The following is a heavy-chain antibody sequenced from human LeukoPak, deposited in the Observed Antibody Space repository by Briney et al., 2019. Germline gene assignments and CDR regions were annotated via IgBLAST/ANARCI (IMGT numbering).Heavy chain of an antibody. CDR2: ITSDGSTS. CDR3: ASPKPDY. Sequence: GGSLRLSCAASGFTFSSWYMYWVRQRPGKGLEWLCRITSDGSTSYYADSVRGRFTISRDNAKNTLYLQMNSLTDEDTAVYYCASPKPDYWGQGTLVTVSS. CDR1: GFTFSSWY. J-gene: IGHJ4*02. V-gene: IGHV3-74*01.